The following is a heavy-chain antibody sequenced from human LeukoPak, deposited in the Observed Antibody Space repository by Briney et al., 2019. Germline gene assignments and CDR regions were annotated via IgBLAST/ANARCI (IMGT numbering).Heavy chain of an antibody. D-gene: IGHD3-22*01. CDR2: TSYDGGNK. J-gene: IGHJ1*01. CDR1: GFTFSSYA. Sequence: PGGSLRLSCAASGFTFSSYAMHWVRQAPGKGLEWAAGTSYDGGNKYYTDSVKGRFTISRDNSKNTLYLQVNSLRAEDTAVYYCAKERSYYDTSGRYYSNTDFQHWGQGTLVTVSS. V-gene: IGHV3-30*04. CDR3: AKERSYYDTSGRYYSNTDFQH.